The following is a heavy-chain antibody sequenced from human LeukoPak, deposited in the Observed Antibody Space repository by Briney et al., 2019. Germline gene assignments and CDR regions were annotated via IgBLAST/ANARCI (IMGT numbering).Heavy chain of an antibody. J-gene: IGHJ6*03. V-gene: IGHV4-38-2*02. Sequence: SETLSLTCTVSGHSIRSGYYWGWIRQSPGKGLEWIGSFHHSGSTYYNPSLGSRVTISVDTSKNQISLNLTTVTAADTAMYYRATRYCNSARCPTYYYFYLDVWGKGTTVIVSS. CDR2: FHHSGST. D-gene: IGHD2-2*01. CDR1: GHSIRSGYY. CDR3: ATRYCNSARCPTYYYFYLDV.